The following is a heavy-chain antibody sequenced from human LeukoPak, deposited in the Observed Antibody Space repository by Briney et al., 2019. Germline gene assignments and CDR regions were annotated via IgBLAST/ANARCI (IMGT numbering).Heavy chain of an antibody. CDR1: GYTFTHYY. CDR2: INPNSGDT. Sequence: GASVKVSCNASGYTFTHYYIHWVRQAPRHGLQWMGWINPNSGDTKYAQQFQGRVSMTRDTSITTAYMELNRLTSDDMAVYYCTRVFRAADYWGQGTLVIVSS. CDR3: TRVFRAADY. J-gene: IGHJ4*02. V-gene: IGHV1-2*02. D-gene: IGHD2-15*01.